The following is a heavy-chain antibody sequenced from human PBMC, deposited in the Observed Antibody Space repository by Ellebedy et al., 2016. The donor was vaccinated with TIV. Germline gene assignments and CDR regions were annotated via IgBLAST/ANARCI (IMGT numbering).Heavy chain of an antibody. CDR3: ARGPVRGVTTGWFDP. D-gene: IGHD3-10*01. Sequence: SVKVSXXASAGTFSSYPISWVRQAPGQGLEWMGGIIPIFGTANYAQKFQGRVTITADESTSTAYMELSSLRSEDTAVYYCARGPVRGVTTGWFDPWGQGTLVTVSS. J-gene: IGHJ5*02. V-gene: IGHV1-69*13. CDR1: AGTFSSYP. CDR2: IIPIFGTA.